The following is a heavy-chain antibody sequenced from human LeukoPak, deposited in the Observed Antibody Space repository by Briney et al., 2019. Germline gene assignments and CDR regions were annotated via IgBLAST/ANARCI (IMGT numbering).Heavy chain of an antibody. CDR3: XXXPXHRXVXFGXETYYYYMDV. J-gene: IGHJ6*03. CDR2: ISYDGSNK. V-gene: IGHV3-30*03. D-gene: IGHD3-10*01. Sequence: SLXXXCAASRFTFSRYGMHWVRQAPGKGLEWVAVISYDGSNKYYVDSVKGRFTISRDNSKNTLYMQMKRLRDEDRDVYYXXXXPXHRXVXFGXETYYYYMDVWGKGTTVTISS. CDR1: RFTFSRYG.